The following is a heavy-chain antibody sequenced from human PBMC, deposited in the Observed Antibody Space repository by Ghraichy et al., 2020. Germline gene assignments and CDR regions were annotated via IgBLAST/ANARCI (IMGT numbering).Heavy chain of an antibody. V-gene: IGHV4-59*08. D-gene: IGHD6-13*01. Sequence: ESLNISCTVSGGSISSYYWSWIRQPPGKGLEWIGYIYYSGSTNYNPSLKSRVTISVDTSKNQFSLKLSSVTAADTAVYYCARHLQQLVRDNWFDPWGQGTLVTVSS. CDR2: IYYSGST. J-gene: IGHJ5*02. CDR3: ARHLQQLVRDNWFDP. CDR1: GGSISSYY.